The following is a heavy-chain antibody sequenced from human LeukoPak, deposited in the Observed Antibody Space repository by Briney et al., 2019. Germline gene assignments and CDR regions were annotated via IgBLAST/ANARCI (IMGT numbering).Heavy chain of an antibody. Sequence: PSETLSLTCTVSGGSISSGDYYWSWIRQPPGKGLEWIGYIYYSGSTYYNPSLKSRVTISVDTSKNQFSLKLSSVTAADTAVYYCARVGVIVGATTSDYFDYWGQGTLVTVSS. CDR1: GGSISSGDYY. CDR3: ARVGVIVGATTSDYFDY. CDR2: IYYSGST. J-gene: IGHJ4*02. D-gene: IGHD1-26*01. V-gene: IGHV4-30-4*01.